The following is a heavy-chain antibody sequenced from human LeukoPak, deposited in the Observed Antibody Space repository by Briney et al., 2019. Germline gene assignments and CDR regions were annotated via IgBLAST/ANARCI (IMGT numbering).Heavy chain of an antibody. CDR2: ISSSGSTI. V-gene: IGHV3-48*04. J-gene: IGHJ4*02. Sequence: GGSLRLSCAASGFSFSDYSMNWVRQAPGKGLEWVSYISSSGSTIYYADSVKGRFTISRDNAKNSLNLQMNSLRAEDTAVYYCARDSKGGYGDHGEDYWGQGTLVTVSS. CDR1: GFSFSDYS. D-gene: IGHD4-17*01. CDR3: ARDSKGGYGDHGEDY.